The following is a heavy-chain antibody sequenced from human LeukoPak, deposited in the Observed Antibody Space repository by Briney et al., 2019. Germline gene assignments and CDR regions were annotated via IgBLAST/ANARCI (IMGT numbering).Heavy chain of an antibody. CDR1: DGSVSNDYYY. Sequence: SETLSLTCTVSDGSVSNDYYYWSWIRQPAGKGLEWIGSIYYSGSTYYNPSLKSRVTISVDTSKNQFSLKLSSVTAADTAVYYCARSSIPYFDYWGQGTLVTVSS. V-gene: IGHV4-39*01. D-gene: IGHD6-13*01. CDR3: ARSSIPYFDY. J-gene: IGHJ4*02. CDR2: IYYSGST.